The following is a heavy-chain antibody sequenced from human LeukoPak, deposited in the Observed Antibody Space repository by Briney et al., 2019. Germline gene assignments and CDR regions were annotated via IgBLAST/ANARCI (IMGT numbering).Heavy chain of an antibody. CDR2: INPNSGGT. V-gene: IGHV1-2*02. CDR1: GYTFTGYY. CDR3: AGPLDYYDSSGYYPDAFDI. D-gene: IGHD3-22*01. J-gene: IGHJ3*02. Sequence: ASVEVSCKASGYTFTGYYMHWVRQAPGQGLEWMGWINPNSGGTNYAQKFQGRVTMTRDTSISTAYMELSRLRSDDTAVYYCAGPLDYYDSSGYYPDAFDIWGQGTMVTVSS.